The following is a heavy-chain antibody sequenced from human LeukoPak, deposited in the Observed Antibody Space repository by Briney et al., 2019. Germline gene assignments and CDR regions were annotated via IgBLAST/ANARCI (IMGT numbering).Heavy chain of an antibody. Sequence: PSETLSLTCTVSGGSISSYYWSWIRQPAGKGLEWIGRIYTSGSTNYNPSLKSRVTISVDRSKNQFSLKLSSVTAADTAVYYCARGRDSSGRENNWFDPWGQGTLVTVSS. V-gene: IGHV4-4*07. D-gene: IGHD3-22*01. CDR3: ARGRDSSGRENNWFDP. CDR1: GGSISSYY. J-gene: IGHJ5*02. CDR2: IYTSGST.